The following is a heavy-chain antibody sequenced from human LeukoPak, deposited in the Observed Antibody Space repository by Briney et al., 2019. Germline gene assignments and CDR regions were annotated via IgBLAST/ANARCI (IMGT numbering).Heavy chain of an antibody. Sequence: GASVKVSCKASGGTFSSYAISWVRQAPGQGLEWMGGIIPIFGTANYAQKFQGRVTITTDESTSTAYMELSSLRSEDTAVYYCAGNPGVYCSSTSRYRFDYWGQGTLVTVSS. CDR3: AGNPGVYCSSTSRYRFDY. D-gene: IGHD2-2*01. CDR2: IIPIFGTA. J-gene: IGHJ4*02. V-gene: IGHV1-69*05. CDR1: GGTFSSYA.